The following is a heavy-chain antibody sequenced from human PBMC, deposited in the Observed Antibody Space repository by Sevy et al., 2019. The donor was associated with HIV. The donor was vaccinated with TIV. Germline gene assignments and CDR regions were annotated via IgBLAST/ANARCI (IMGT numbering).Heavy chain of an antibody. Sequence: SETLSLTCNVSGGSISSSRHYWGWIRQSPGKSLEWIGSRFYGWGAYYNPSLQSRVTMSVDTSKNQFSLNVNSVTAADTAVYYCARHPLGNWFDLWGQGILVTVSS. CDR1: GGSISSSRHY. J-gene: IGHJ5*02. CDR2: RFYGWGA. CDR3: ARHPLGNWFDL. D-gene: IGHD3-16*01. V-gene: IGHV4-39*01.